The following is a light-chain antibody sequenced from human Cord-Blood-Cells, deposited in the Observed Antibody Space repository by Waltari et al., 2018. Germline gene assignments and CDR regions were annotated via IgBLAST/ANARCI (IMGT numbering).Light chain of an antibody. J-gene: IGLJ3*02. Sequence: QSVLTQTPSVSGAPGQRVPISCTGSSSNIGAGYDVHWYQQLPGTAPKLLIYGNSNRPSGVPDRFSGSKSGTSASLAITGLQAEDEADYYCQSYDSSLSGWVFGGGTKLTVL. CDR3: QSYDSSLSGWV. CDR1: SSNIGAGYD. V-gene: IGLV1-40*01. CDR2: GNS.